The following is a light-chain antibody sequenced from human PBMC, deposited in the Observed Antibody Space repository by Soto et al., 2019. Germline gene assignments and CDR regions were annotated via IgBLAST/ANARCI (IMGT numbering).Light chain of an antibody. V-gene: IGLV2-8*01. Sequence: QSALTQPPSASGSPGQSVTISCTGTSSDVGGYNYVSWYQQHPGKAPKLMIYEVSKRPSGVPDRFSGSKSGNTASLTVSGLQAEDEAYYHCSSYAGSNNLVFGGGTKVTVL. CDR3: SSYAGSNNLV. CDR2: EVS. CDR1: SSDVGGYNY. J-gene: IGLJ3*02.